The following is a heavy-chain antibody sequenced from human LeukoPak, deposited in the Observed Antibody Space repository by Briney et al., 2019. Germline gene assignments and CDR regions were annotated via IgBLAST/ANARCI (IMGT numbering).Heavy chain of an antibody. CDR3: ARLYSSIAAAGRYFDD. CDR1: GFTVSSNY. V-gene: IGHV3-66*04. Sequence: GGSLRLSCAASGFTVSSNYMSWVRQAPGKGLEWVSVIYSGGSTYYADSVKGRFTISRDNSKNTLYLQMNSLRAEDTAVYYCARLYSSIAAAGRYFDDWGQGTLVTVSS. CDR2: IYSGGST. J-gene: IGHJ4*02. D-gene: IGHD6-13*01.